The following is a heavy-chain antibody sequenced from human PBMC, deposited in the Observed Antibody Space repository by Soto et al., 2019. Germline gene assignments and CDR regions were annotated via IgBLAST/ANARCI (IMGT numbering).Heavy chain of an antibody. CDR1: GGTFSSFT. J-gene: IGHJ6*02. Sequence: QVQLVQSGAEVKKPGSSVKVSCKASGGTFSSFTISWVRQAPGQGLEWMGGIIPIYGTANYAQKFQGRVRITADASTRTAYMELSSLRSEDTAVYYCAKDRRADWESYYYYAMDVWGQGTTVTV. D-gene: IGHD1-26*01. CDR2: IIPIYGTA. V-gene: IGHV1-69*01. CDR3: AKDRRADWESYYYYAMDV.